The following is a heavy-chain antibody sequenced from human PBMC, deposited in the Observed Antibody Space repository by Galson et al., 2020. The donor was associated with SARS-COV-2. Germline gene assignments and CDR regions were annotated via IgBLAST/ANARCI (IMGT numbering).Heavy chain of an antibody. CDR1: GYTLTELS. V-gene: IGHV1-24*01. D-gene: IGHD6-19*01. CDR2: FDPEDGET. CDR3: ATAVGLVLDAFDI. J-gene: IGHJ3*02. Sequence: ASVQVSCKVSGYTLTELSMHWVRQAPGKGLEWMGGFDPEDGETIYAQKFQGRVIMTEDTSTDTAYMELSSLRSEDTAVYYCATAVGLVLDAFDIWGQGTMVTVSS.